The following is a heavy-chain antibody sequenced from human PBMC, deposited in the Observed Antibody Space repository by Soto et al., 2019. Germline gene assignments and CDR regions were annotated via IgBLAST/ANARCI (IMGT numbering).Heavy chain of an antibody. J-gene: IGHJ5*02. D-gene: IGHD4-17*01. CDR1: GYTFTSYG. CDR3: ARYFVNDYGDPGWLDP. CDR2: INGYNGHT. Sequence: QVHLVQSGPEVKMPGASLKVSCKTSGYTFTSYGIPWVRQAPGQGLEWMGWINGYNGHTKYAQKLQGRDTMTTDTSTSTAFMELRSLRSDDTAVYYCARYFVNDYGDPGWLDPWGQGTLVTVSS. V-gene: IGHV1-18*01.